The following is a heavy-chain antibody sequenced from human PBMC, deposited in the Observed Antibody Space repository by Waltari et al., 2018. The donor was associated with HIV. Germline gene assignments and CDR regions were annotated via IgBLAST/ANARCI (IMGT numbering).Heavy chain of an antibody. CDR3: ARDRSDDFWSGPNYGMDV. CDR2: IRGSNTYI. Sequence: EEHLVESGGGLVKPGESLRLSCAASGFDFNTSSMTWVRQAPGKGLEWVSSIRGSNTYIYYADSVKGRFTISRDNAKNSLYLQMSSLRAEDTAVYYCARDRSDDFWSGPNYGMDVWGQGTTVTVSS. V-gene: IGHV3-21*06. CDR1: GFDFNTSS. J-gene: IGHJ6*02. D-gene: IGHD3-3*01.